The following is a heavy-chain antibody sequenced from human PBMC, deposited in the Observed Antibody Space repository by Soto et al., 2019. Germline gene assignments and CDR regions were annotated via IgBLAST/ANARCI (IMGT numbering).Heavy chain of an antibody. CDR2: INAGNGNT. CDR3: ARDGYCTNGVCRTTYNYHSYYMDV. CDR1: GYTFTSYA. J-gene: IGHJ6*03. D-gene: IGHD2-8*01. V-gene: IGHV1-3*01. Sequence: ASVKVSCKASGYTFTSYAMHWVRQAPGQRLEWMGWINAGNGNTKYSQKFQGRVTITRDTSASTAYMELSSLRSEDTAVYYCARDGYCTNGVCRTTYNYHSYYMDVWGKGTTVTLSS.